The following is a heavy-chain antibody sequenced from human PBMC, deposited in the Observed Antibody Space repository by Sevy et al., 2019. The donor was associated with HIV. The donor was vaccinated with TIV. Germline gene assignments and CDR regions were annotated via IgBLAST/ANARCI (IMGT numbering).Heavy chain of an antibody. CDR1: GFTFSTYN. CDR2: IWSSSSYI. CDR3: ARDRTYGCLIDY. D-gene: IGHD3-10*01. J-gene: IGHJ4*02. V-gene: IGHV3-21*01. Sequence: GGSLRLSCAASGFTFSTYNMNWVRQAPGKGLEWVSSIWSSSSYIYYADSVKGRFTISRDNAKNSLYLQKNSLKVEDTAVYYCARDRTYGCLIDYWGQGTLVTVSS.